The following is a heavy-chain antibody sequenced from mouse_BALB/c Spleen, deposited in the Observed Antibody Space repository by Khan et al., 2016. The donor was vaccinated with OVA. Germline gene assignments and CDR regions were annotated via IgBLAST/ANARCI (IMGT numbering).Heavy chain of an antibody. D-gene: IGHD2-14*01. CDR1: GFSLSRYD. V-gene: IGHV2-6-4*01. Sequence: QVQLMESGPGLVAPSQSLSITCTVSGFSLSRYDIHWVRQPPGKGLEWLGMIWGGGGTDYNSTLKSRLSISKDNSKSQVFLKMNSLQPDDTAMYXYASAYYRYDGYCVMDYWGQGTSLTVSS. CDR3: ASAYYRYDGYCVMDY. J-gene: IGHJ4*01. CDR2: IWGGGGT.